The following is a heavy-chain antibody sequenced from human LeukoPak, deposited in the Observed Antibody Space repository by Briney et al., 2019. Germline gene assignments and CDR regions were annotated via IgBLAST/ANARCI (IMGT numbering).Heavy chain of an antibody. V-gene: IGHV3-7*03. CDR3: ARGQWLGHC. J-gene: IGHJ4*02. D-gene: IGHD6-19*01. CDR1: GCTFSTYW. Sequence: PGGSLRLSCASSGCTFSTYWLSWVRQAPGKGLEWVANIKKDGSERNYVDSVKGRFTISRDNAKNSLYLQMNSLRAEDTAVYYCARGQWLGHCWGQGTLVTVSS. CDR2: IKKDGSER.